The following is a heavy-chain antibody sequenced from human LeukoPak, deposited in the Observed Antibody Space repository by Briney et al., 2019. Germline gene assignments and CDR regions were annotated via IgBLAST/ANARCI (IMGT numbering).Heavy chain of an antibody. J-gene: IGHJ4*02. CDR2: ISAYNGNT. CDR3: ARLASSYKTYYYDSSGYYYWDY. V-gene: IGHV1-18*01. D-gene: IGHD3-22*01. CDR1: GYTFTSYG. Sequence: ASVKVSCKASGYTFTSYGISWVRQAPGQGLEWMGWISAYNGNTNYAQKLQGRVTMTTDTSTSTAYMGLRSLRSDDTAVYYCARLASSYKTYYYDSSGYYYWDYWGQGTLVTVSS.